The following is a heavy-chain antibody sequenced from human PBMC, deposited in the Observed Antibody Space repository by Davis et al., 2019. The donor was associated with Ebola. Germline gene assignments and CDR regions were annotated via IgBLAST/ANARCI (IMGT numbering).Heavy chain of an antibody. Sequence: SETLSLTCTVSGGSISSYYWIWIRQPPGKGLEWIGYIYYSGSTNYNPSLKSRVTISVDTSKNQFSLKLSSVTAADTAVYYCARLPYYDFWSRDYWGQGTLVTVSS. CDR3: ARLPYYDFWSRDY. CDR2: IYYSGST. V-gene: IGHV4-59*08. J-gene: IGHJ4*02. CDR1: GGSISSYY. D-gene: IGHD3-3*01.